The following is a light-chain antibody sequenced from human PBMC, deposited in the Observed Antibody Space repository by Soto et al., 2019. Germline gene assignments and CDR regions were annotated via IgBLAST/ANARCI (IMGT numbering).Light chain of an antibody. CDR2: GAS. V-gene: IGKV3-15*01. CDR3: QHYNTWPWT. CDR1: QSVSSN. Sequence: SQSPGTLSLTQGERATLSCRASQSVSSNLAWYQQKPGQTPRLPIYGASTRATGVPARFSGSGSGTEFTLTIGSLQSEDFAVYYCQHYNTWPWTFGQGTKVDI. J-gene: IGKJ1*01.